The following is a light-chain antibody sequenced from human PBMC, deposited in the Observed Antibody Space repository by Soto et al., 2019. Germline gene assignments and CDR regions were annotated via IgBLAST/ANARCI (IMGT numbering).Light chain of an antibody. J-gene: IGLJ1*01. V-gene: IGLV3-21*02. CDR2: DNV. Sequence: SYELTQPPSVSVAPGQTAIIACGGNNIGSQTVHWYQQKPGQAPVLVVYDNVDRPLGIPERFSGSNSGNTATLTISGVEAGDEADYFCQVWHSSSAHYVFGTGTKV. CDR1: NIGSQT. CDR3: QVWHSSSAHYV.